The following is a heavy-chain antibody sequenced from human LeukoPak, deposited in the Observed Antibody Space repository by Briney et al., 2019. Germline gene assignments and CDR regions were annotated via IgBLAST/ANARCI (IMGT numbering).Heavy chain of an antibody. D-gene: IGHD3-22*01. J-gene: IGHJ4*02. CDR1: GGSISSSSYY. CDR3: ARLSYYYDSSGYYNDY. Sequence: SETLSLTCTVSGGSISSSSYYWGRIRPPPGKGLEWIGSIYYSGSTYYNPSLKSRVTISVDTSKTQFSLKLSSVTAADTAVYYCARLSYYYDSSGYYNDYWGQGTLVTVSS. V-gene: IGHV4-39*01. CDR2: IYYSGST.